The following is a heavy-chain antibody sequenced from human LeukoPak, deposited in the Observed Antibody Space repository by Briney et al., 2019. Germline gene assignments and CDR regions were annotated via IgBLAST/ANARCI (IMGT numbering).Heavy chain of an antibody. J-gene: IGHJ4*02. CDR1: GGTFSTSA. CDR3: ARGSGDYVWGSYRPIHLDS. Sequence: SVKVSCETSGGTFSTSAISCVRQAPGQGLEWMGGIIPMFGTADYAQKFQGRVTITADESTTTAYMDLSSLRSEDTAVYYCARGSGDYVWGSYRPIHLDSWGQGTLVTVSS. CDR2: IIPMFGTA. V-gene: IGHV1-69*01. D-gene: IGHD3-16*02.